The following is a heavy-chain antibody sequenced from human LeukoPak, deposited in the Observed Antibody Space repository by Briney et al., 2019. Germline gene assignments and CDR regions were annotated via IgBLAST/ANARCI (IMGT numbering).Heavy chain of an antibody. J-gene: IGHJ4*02. CDR2: INAGNGNT. V-gene: IGHV1-3*01. Sequence: ASVKVSCKASGYTFTSYAMHWVRQAPGQGLEWMGWINAGNGNTKYSQKFQGRVTITRDTSASTAYMELSSLRSEDTAVYYCARGLMSGTTFNYWGQGTLVTVSS. CDR3: ARGLMSGTTFNY. CDR1: GYTFTSYA. D-gene: IGHD1-7*01.